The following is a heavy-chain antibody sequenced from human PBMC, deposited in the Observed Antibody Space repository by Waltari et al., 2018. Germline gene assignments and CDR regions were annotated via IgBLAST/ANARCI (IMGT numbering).Heavy chain of an antibody. J-gene: IGHJ4*02. V-gene: IGHV3-74*01. Sequence: EVQLVESGGGLVQPGGSLRLSCAASGFTFSNYWMHWVRQIPGKGLMWVSRMNRTVTNKVYADSVRGRFTISKDNAKNTLYLQMNSLSAEDTAVYYCARDVDWGVGALGYWGQGTPVTVS. CDR3: ARDVDWGVGALGY. CDR2: MNRTVTNK. D-gene: IGHD1-26*01. CDR1: GFTFSNYW.